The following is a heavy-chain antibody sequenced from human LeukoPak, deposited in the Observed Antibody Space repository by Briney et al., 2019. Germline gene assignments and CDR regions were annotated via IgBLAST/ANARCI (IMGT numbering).Heavy chain of an antibody. V-gene: IGHV3-74*01. Sequence: PGGSLRLSCAASGFTFGSYWMYWVRQPPGKGLMYVSRINNDGGGTTYTDSVKGRFTISRDNAKSGVSLQMNRLRVEDTAMYYCARGGPDQASDIWGHGTMVTVSS. J-gene: IGHJ3*02. CDR1: GFTFGSYW. CDR2: INNDGGGT. CDR3: ARGGPDQASDI. D-gene: IGHD1-14*01.